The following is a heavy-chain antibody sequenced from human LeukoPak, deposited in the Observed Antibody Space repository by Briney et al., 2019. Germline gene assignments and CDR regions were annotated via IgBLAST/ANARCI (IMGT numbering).Heavy chain of an antibody. Sequence: SETPSLTCTVSGGSISSHYWSWIRQPPGKGLEWIGYIYYSGSTNYNPSLKSRLTISVDTSQNQFSLTLSSVTAADTAVYSCARGTTYYDFWSGYSLGYYYYYMDVWGKGTTVTVSS. CDR3: ARGTTYYDFWSGYSLGYYYYYMDV. D-gene: IGHD3-3*01. J-gene: IGHJ6*03. V-gene: IGHV4-59*11. CDR1: GGSISSHY. CDR2: IYYSGST.